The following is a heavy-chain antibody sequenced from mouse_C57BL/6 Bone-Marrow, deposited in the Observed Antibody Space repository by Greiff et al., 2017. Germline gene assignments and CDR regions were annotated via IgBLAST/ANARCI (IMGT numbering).Heavy chain of an antibody. CDR2: IYPRDGST. Sequence: VKLMESGPELVKPGASVKLSCKASGYTFTSYDINWVKQRPGQGLEWIGWIYPRDGSTKYNEKFKGKATLTVDTSSSTAYMELHSLTSEDTAVYFCARDGSSGYVDYFDYWGQGTTLTVSS. CDR3: ARDGSSGYVDYFDY. CDR1: GYTFTSYD. D-gene: IGHD3-2*02. V-gene: IGHV1-85*01. J-gene: IGHJ2*01.